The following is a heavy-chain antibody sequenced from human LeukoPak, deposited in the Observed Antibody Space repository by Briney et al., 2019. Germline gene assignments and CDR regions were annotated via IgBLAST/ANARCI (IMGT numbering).Heavy chain of an antibody. CDR2: FDPEDGET. Sequence: ASVKVSCKVSGYTLTELSMHWVRQAPGKGLGWMGGFDPEDGETIYAQKFQGRVTMTEDTSTDTAYMELSSLRSEDTAVYYCATVSGDSSGYYYYGMDVWGQGTTVTVSS. V-gene: IGHV1-24*01. J-gene: IGHJ6*02. CDR1: GYTLTELS. CDR3: ATVSGDSSGYYYYGMDV. D-gene: IGHD3-22*01.